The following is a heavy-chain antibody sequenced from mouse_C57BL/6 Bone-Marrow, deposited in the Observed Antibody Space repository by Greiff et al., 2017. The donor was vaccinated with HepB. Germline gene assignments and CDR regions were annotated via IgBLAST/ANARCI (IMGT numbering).Heavy chain of an antibody. J-gene: IGHJ4*01. Sequence: QVQLQQPGAELVKPGALVKLSCKASGYTFTSYWMQWVKQRPGQGLEWIGEIDPSDSYTNYNQKFKGKATLTVDTSSSTAYMQLSSLTSEDSAVYYCARQAGYYDAMDYWGQGTSVTVSS. V-gene: IGHV1-50*01. CDR1: GYTFTSYW. CDR2: IDPSDSYT. CDR3: ARQAGYYDAMDY. D-gene: IGHD2-2*01.